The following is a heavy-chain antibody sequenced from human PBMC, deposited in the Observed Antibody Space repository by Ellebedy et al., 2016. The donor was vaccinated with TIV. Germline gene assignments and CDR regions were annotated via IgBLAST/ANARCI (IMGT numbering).Heavy chain of an antibody. CDR3: ARLDCSGGSCYSGY. CDR1: GGSISSYY. CDR2: IYYSGST. D-gene: IGHD2-15*01. V-gene: IGHV4-59*04. Sequence: SETLSLTXTVSGGSISSYYWSWIRQPPGKGLEWIGTIYYSGSTYYNPSLKSRVSISVDTSKNQFSLKLSSVTAADTAVYYCARLDCSGGSCYSGYWGQGTLVTVSS. J-gene: IGHJ4*02.